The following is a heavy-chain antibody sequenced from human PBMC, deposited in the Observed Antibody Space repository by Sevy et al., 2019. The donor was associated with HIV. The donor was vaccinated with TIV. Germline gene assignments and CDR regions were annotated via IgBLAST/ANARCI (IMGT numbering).Heavy chain of an antibody. D-gene: IGHD2-8*02. CDR2: IKSKADGGTT. CDR3: TTDPIIVLLVTDGMDV. Sequence: GGSLRLSCAASGFTFTYAWMSWVRQAPGKGLEWVGRIKSKADGGTTDYAAHVKGRFTISRDDSKNTLYLQMNSLKTDDTAVYYCTTDPIIVLLVTDGMDVWGQGTTVTVSS. CDR1: GFTFTYAW. V-gene: IGHV3-15*01. J-gene: IGHJ6*02.